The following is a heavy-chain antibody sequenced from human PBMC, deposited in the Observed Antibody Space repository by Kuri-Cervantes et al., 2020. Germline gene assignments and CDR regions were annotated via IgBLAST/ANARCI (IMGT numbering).Heavy chain of an antibody. CDR2: VYYSGNT. D-gene: IGHD3-16*01. Sequence: SETLSLTCTVSGGSISSSNHYWGWIRQPPGKGLEWIGSVYYSGNTHYNPSLKSRVIISVDTSKNQFSLKLNSVTAADTAMYYCARHGGESTLNHFDYWGQGTLVTVSS. CDR1: GGSISSSNHY. V-gene: IGHV4-39*01. J-gene: IGHJ4*02. CDR3: ARHGGESTLNHFDY.